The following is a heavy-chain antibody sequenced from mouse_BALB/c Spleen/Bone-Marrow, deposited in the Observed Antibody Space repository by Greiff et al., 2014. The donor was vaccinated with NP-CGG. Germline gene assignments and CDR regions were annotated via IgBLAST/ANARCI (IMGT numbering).Heavy chain of an antibody. V-gene: IGHV1-80*01. CDR3: ARVRNWADY. J-gene: IGHJ2*01. CDR2: TYPGDGDT. CDR1: GYAFSSYW. Sequence: VQVVESGAELVRPGSSVKISCKASGYAFSSYWMNWVKQRPGQGLEWIGQTYPGDGDTNYNGKFKGKATLTADKSSSTAYMQLRSLTSEDSAVYFCARVRNWADYWGQGTTLTVSS. D-gene: IGHD4-1*01.